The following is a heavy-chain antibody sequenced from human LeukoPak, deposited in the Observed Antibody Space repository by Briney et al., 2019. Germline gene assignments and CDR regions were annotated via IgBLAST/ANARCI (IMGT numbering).Heavy chain of an antibody. V-gene: IGHV4-59*01. CDR1: GGSINSDY. CDR2: VYYSGST. CDR3: AREYGGWYYFDY. J-gene: IGHJ4*02. Sequence: SETLSLTCTVSGGSINSDYWSWIRQPPGKGLEWIGYVYYSGSTNYNPSLKSRVTISVDTSKNQFSLRLRSVTAADTAVYYCAREYGGWYYFDYWGQGTLVTVSP. D-gene: IGHD6-19*01.